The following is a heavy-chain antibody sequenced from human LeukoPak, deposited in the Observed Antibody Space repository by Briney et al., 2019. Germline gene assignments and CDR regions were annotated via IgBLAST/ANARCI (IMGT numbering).Heavy chain of an antibody. V-gene: IGHV3-23*01. Sequence: GGSLRLSCAVSGFTFSTYAMSWVRQAPGKGLESVSTISSSGGHTYYADSVKGRFTISRDNSKNTLYLQMNSLRAEDTAVYYCARDPGGAVTGTTERGYYYYGMDVWGQGTTVTVSS. CDR1: GFTFSTYA. D-gene: IGHD1-20*01. CDR3: ARDPGGAVTGTTERGYYYYGMDV. CDR2: ISSSGGHT. J-gene: IGHJ6*02.